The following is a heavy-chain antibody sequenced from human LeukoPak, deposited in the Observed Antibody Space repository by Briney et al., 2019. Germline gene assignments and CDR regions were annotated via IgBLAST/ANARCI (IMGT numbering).Heavy chain of an antibody. V-gene: IGHV3-11*01. D-gene: IGHD1-26*01. J-gene: IGHJ4*02. CDR3: ASMVVGATRFDY. Sequence: PGGSLGLSCAASGFTFSDYYMSWIRQAPGKGLEWVSYISSSGSTIYYADSVKGRFTISRDNAKNSLYLQMNSLRAEDTAVYYCASMVVGATRFDYWGQGTLVTVSS. CDR2: ISSSGSTI. CDR1: GFTFSDYY.